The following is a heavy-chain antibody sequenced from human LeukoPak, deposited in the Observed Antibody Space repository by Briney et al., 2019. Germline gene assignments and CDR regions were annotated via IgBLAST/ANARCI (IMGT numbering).Heavy chain of an antibody. J-gene: IGHJ6*03. CDR1: GFTFSSYW. V-gene: IGHV3-7*01. D-gene: IGHD1-26*01. Sequence: PGGSLRLSCAASGFTFSSYWMSWVRQAPGKGLEGVANIKQEGSEKYYVDSVKGRFTISRDNAKNSLYVQMNSLRAEDTAVYYCARDPYSGSYGADYYYYMDVWGKGTTVTIS. CDR3: ARDPYSGSYGADYYYYMDV. CDR2: IKQEGSEK.